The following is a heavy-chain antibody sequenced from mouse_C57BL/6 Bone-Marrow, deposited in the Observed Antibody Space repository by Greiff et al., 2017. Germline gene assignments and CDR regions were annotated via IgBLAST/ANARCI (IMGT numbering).Heavy chain of an antibody. D-gene: IGHD3-1*01. CDR1: GYTFTSYW. Sequence: QVQLQQPGAELVKPGASVKMSCKASGYTFTSYWITWVKQRPGQGLEWIGDIYPGSGSTNYNEKFKSKATLTVYTSSSTAYMQLSSLTSEDSAVYYCARGANGDYWGQGTTLTVSS. CDR3: ARGANGDY. V-gene: IGHV1-55*01. J-gene: IGHJ2*01. CDR2: IYPGSGST.